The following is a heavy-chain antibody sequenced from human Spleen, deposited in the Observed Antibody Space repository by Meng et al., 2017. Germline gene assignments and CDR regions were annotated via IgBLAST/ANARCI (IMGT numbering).Heavy chain of an antibody. Sequence: QLPGSGPGLVKPSQTLSLTCTVSGGSISSGGYYWSWIRQHPGKGLEWIGYIYYSGSPYYTPSLKNLVTISVDTSKNQFSLKLSSVTAADTAVYYCARGYYDSSGYYHYWYFDLWGRGTLVTVSS. V-gene: IGHV4-31*01. CDR1: GGSISSGGYY. J-gene: IGHJ2*01. D-gene: IGHD3-22*01. CDR3: ARGYYDSSGYYHYWYFDL. CDR2: IYYSGSP.